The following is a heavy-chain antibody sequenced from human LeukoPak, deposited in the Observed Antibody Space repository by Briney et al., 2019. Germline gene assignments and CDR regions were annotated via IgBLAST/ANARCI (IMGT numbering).Heavy chain of an antibody. V-gene: IGHV4-34*01. CDR1: GGSFSGYY. CDR2: INHSGST. Sequence: SETLSLTCAVYGGSFSGYYWSWIRQPPGKGLEWIGEINHSGSTNYNPSLKSRVTISVDTSKNQFSLKLSSVTAADTAVYYCARNVGIAVAGTPGDYWGQGTLVTVSS. J-gene: IGHJ4*02. CDR3: ARNVGIAVAGTPGDY. D-gene: IGHD6-19*01.